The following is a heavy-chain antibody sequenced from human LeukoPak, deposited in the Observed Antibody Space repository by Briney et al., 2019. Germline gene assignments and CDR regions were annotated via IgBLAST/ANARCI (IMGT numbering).Heavy chain of an antibody. CDR1: GGSFSGYY. CDR3: ARGRRNYCSSTSCYVLLLDY. Sequence: SETLSLTCAVYGGSFSGYYWSWIRQPPGKGLEWIGEINHSGSTNYNPSLKSRVTISVDTSKNQFSLKLSSVTAADTAVYYCARGRRNYCSSTSCYVLLLDYWGQGTLVTVSS. J-gene: IGHJ4*02. V-gene: IGHV4-34*01. CDR2: INHSGST. D-gene: IGHD2-2*01.